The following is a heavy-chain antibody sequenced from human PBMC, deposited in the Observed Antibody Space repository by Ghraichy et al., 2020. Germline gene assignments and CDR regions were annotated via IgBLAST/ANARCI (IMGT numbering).Heavy chain of an antibody. CDR1: GFTFSSYW. V-gene: IGHV3-7*03. CDR2: IKQDGSDK. CDR3: ARAKVHYGQYGNWFDP. J-gene: IGHJ5*02. Sequence: GGSLRLSCAASGFTFSSYWMTWVRQAPGKGLEWVANIKQDGSDKNYVDSVKGRFTIFRDNAKNSLYLQMNSLRAEDTAVYYCARAKVHYGQYGNWFDPWGQGTLVTVSS. D-gene: IGHD4-17*01.